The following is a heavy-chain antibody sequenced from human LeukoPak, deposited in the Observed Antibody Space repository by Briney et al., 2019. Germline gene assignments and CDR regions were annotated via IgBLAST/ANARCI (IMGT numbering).Heavy chain of an antibody. CDR2: INHDGST. D-gene: IGHD2-15*01. CDR1: GVSLNNYQ. V-gene: IGHV4-34*01. Sequence: PLETLSLTCAVYGVSLNNYQWTWIRQPPGKGLEWIGEINHDGSTNYHPSLKRRVSISIDTSKSQFSLKVTSVTAADTAVYYCAMLLCLSGVPGPWGQGTLVTVSS. J-gene: IGHJ5*02. CDR3: AMLLCLSGVPGP.